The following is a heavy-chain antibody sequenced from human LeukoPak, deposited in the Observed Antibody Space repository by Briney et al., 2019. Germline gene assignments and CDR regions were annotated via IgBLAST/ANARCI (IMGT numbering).Heavy chain of an antibody. J-gene: IGHJ6*02. D-gene: IGHD3-10*01. V-gene: IGHV3-23*01. CDR2: ISGGGIGI. CDR3: ARDRTMVRGWDYYYGMDV. Sequence: GGSLRLSCAASGFTFSSYAMSWVRQAPGKGLEWVSAISGGGIGIYYADSLKGRFTISRDDSKNTLYLQMNSLRAEDTAVYYCARDRTMVRGWDYYYGMDVWGQGTTVTVSS. CDR1: GFTFSSYA.